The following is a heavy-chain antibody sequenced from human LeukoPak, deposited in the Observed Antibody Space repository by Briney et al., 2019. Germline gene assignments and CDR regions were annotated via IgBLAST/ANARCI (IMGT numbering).Heavy chain of an antibody. J-gene: IGHJ4*02. Sequence: GGSLRLSCAASGFTFSNYWMTWVRQAPGKGLEWVAHINQDGSKEYYMDSVKGRFTISRDNAKNSVYLQLNNLRADDTSIYYCARGPNYGDYVDFLDYWGQGTLVTVSS. CDR3: ARGPNYGDYVDFLDY. V-gene: IGHV3-7*01. D-gene: IGHD2-21*02. CDR2: INQDGSKE. CDR1: GFTFSNYW.